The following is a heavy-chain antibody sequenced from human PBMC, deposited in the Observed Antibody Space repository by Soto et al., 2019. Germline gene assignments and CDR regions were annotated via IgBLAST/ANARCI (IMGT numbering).Heavy chain of an antibody. Sequence: PSETLSLTCTVSGGSISSYYWSWIRQPPGKGLEWIGYIYYSGSTNYNPSLKSRVTISVDTSKNQFSLKLSSVTAADTAVYYCARAYDFWSGYSFPYFLAVWGKGTTVTVSS. CDR1: GGSISSYY. CDR3: ARAYDFWSGYSFPYFLAV. D-gene: IGHD3-3*01. J-gene: IGHJ6*03. CDR2: IYYSGST. V-gene: IGHV4-59*01.